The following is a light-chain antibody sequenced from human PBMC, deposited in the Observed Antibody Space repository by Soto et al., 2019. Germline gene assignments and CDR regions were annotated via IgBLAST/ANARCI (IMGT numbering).Light chain of an antibody. CDR3: QQRSNWAIT. Sequence: EIVLTKSPGTLSLSPGERATLSCRASQSVSSYLAWYQQKPGQAPRLLIYDASNRATGIPARFSGSGSGTDFTLTLSSLEPEELAVYDCQQRSNWAITVGQGTRLAIK. J-gene: IGKJ5*01. CDR2: DAS. CDR1: QSVSSY. V-gene: IGKV3-11*01.